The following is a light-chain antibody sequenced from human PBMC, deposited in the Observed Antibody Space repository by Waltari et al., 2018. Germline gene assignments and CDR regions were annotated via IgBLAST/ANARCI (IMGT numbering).Light chain of an antibody. CDR1: QSVRGS. V-gene: IGKV3-20*01. Sequence: DIVLTQSPGTLSLSPGERPTLSCRASQSVRGSLAWYQQKAGQAPRLLIYGASRRATDIPDRFSGSGSGTDFSLTISRLEPEDFAVYYCHQYVSFPATFGRGTKVEI. J-gene: IGKJ1*01. CDR3: HQYVSFPAT. CDR2: GAS.